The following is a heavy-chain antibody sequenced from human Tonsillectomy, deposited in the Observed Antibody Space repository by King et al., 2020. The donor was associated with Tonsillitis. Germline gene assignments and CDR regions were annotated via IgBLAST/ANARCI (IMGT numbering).Heavy chain of an antibody. Sequence: VQLQESGPGLVKPSQTLSLTCPVSGGSISSGGYYWSWIRQHPGKGLEWMGYIHYRWSTYYNPSLKRRVTILVDTYKNQFSLKLSSVTAADTAVYYCARDGHDYGDFSSPLRFDYWGQGTLVTVSS. D-gene: IGHD4-17*01. J-gene: IGHJ4*02. CDR2: IHYRWST. CDR3: ARDGHDYGDFSSPLRFDY. CDR1: GGSISSGGYY. V-gene: IGHV4-31*03.